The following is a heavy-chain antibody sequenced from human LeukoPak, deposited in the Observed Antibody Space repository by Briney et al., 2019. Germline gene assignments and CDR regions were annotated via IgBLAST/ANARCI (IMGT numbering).Heavy chain of an antibody. D-gene: IGHD6-6*01. Sequence: GGSLRLSCAASGFTFSSYAMSWVRQAPGKGLEWVAAISGSGGSTYYADSVKGRFTISRENSKNTLYLQMNSLRAEDTAVYYCAKDHKARGAARTCFDYWGQGTLVTVSS. CDR2: ISGSGGST. CDR3: AKDHKARGAARTCFDY. CDR1: GFTFSSYA. J-gene: IGHJ4*02. V-gene: IGHV3-23*01.